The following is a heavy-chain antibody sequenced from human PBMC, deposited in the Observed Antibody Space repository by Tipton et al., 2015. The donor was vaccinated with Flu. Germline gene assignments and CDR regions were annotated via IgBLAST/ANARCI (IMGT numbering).Heavy chain of an antibody. CDR1: GFTFNNYN. Sequence: SLRLSCAASGFTFNNYNMNWVRQAPGKRLEWVSYISSSSSYIHYADSVKGRFTISRDSSNNTLYLQMNSLTAEDTAVYFCAGRTIAVYRGALDLWGQGTMVTVSS. D-gene: IGHD6-19*01. J-gene: IGHJ3*01. CDR2: ISSSSSYI. CDR3: AGRTIAVYRGALDL. V-gene: IGHV3-21*01.